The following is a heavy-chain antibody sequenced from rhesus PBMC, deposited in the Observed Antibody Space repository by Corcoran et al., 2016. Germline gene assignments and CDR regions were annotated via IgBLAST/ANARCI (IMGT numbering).Heavy chain of an antibody. J-gene: IGHJ2*01. CDR1: GGSISSNY. V-gene: IGHV4-173*01. Sequence: QVQLQESGPGLVKPSETLSLTCAVSGGSISSNYWSWIRQPPGKGLEWIGRISGSGGSTDYNPSLKSRVTSSTDTVKNQFSLKLSAVTAADTAVYYCARDTVTTLLYWYVDLWGPGTPITISS. D-gene: IGHD4-23*01. CDR3: ARDTVTTLLYWYVDL. CDR2: ISGSGGST.